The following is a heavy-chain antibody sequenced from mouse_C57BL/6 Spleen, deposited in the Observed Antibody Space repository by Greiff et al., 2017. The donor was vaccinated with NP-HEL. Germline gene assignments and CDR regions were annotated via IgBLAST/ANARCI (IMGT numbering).Heavy chain of an antibody. CDR3: ARLLTGKGRDYYAMDY. CDR2: IHPNYGPT. Sequence: VQLQQSGPELVKPGASVKISCKASGYSFTDYNMNWVKQSNGKSLEWIGVIHPNYGPTSYNQKFQGKATLTVDQSSSTAYMQLNSLTSEDSAVYYCARLLTGKGRDYYAMDYWGQGTSVTVSS. CDR1: GYSFTDYN. J-gene: IGHJ4*01. D-gene: IGHD4-1*01. V-gene: IGHV1-39*01.